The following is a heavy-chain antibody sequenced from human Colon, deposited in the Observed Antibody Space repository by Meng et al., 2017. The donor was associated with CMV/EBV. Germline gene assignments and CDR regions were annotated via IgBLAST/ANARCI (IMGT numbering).Heavy chain of an antibody. Sequence: PCYTSGGTFSSDYFRSVRQPPAQDLEWMVVFVTPFIRTGNSPNLLRGIVTVAATNTSTASMMLTSIPSSDTAVYYCCSGESWGYFDYWGQGTLVTVSS. V-gene: IGHV1-46*04. CDR2: FVTPFIRT. J-gene: IGHJ4*02. D-gene: IGHD3-16*01. CDR1: GGTFSSDY. CDR3: CSGESWGYFDY.